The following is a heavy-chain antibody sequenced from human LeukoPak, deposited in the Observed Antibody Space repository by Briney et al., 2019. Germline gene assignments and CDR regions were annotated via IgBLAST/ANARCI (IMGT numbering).Heavy chain of an antibody. CDR3: ARDRLSRFGNNWFDP. J-gene: IGHJ5*02. V-gene: IGHV4-39*07. CDR2: IYYSGST. D-gene: IGHD3-10*01. Sequence: PSETLSLTCTVSGGSISSSSYYWGWIRQPPGKGLEWIGSIYYSGSTYYNPSLKSRVTISVDTSKNQFSLKLSSVTAADTAVYYCARDRLSRFGNNWFDPWGQGTLVTVSS. CDR1: GGSISSSSYY.